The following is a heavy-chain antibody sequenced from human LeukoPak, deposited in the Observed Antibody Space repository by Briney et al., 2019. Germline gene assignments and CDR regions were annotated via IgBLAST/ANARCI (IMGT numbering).Heavy chain of an antibody. D-gene: IGHD3-3*01. Sequence: GGSLRLSCAASGFTFSSYSMNWVRQAPGKGLEWVSSISSSSSYIYYADSVKGRFTISRDNAKNSLYLQMNSLRAEDTAVYYCARARYDFWSGCFDYWGQGTLVTVSS. CDR1: GFTFSSYS. V-gene: IGHV3-21*04. CDR2: ISSSSSYI. CDR3: ARARYDFWSGCFDY. J-gene: IGHJ4*02.